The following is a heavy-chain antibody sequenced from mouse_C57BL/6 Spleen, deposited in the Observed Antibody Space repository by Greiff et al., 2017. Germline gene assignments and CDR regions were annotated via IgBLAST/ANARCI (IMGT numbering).Heavy chain of an antibody. CDR2: INPSNGGT. CDR3: ARGSYYYGSSYHAMDY. Sequence: QVQLQQSGTELVKPGASVKLSCKASGYTFTSYWMHWVKQRPGQGLEWIGNINPSNGGTNYNEKFKGKATLTVDKSSSTAYMQLSSLTSEDSAVYYCARGSYYYGSSYHAMDYWGQGTSVTVSS. D-gene: IGHD1-1*01. V-gene: IGHV1-53*01. J-gene: IGHJ4*01. CDR1: GYTFTSYW.